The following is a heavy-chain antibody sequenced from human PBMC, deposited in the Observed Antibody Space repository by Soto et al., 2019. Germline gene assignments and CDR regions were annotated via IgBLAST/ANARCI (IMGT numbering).Heavy chain of an antibody. CDR2: INAGNGNT. D-gene: IGHD3-22*01. J-gene: IGHJ4*02. Sequence: ASVKVSCKASGYTFTTYYMHWVRQAPGQRLEWMGWINAGNGNTKYSQKFQGRVTMTRDTSTSTVYMDLSSLRSEDTAVYYCARSPYSSGYYYAIDYWGQGTQVTVSS. CDR3: ARSPYSSGYYYAIDY. CDR1: GYTFTTYY. V-gene: IGHV1-3*01.